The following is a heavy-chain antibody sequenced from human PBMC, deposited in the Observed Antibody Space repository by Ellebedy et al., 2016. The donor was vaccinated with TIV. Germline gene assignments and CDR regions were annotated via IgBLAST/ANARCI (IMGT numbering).Heavy chain of an antibody. CDR2: ISYDGSNK. D-gene: IGHD6-13*01. CDR3: AREKLDPDNGMDV. V-gene: IGHV3-30*01. CDR1: GFTFSNYA. Sequence: GESLKISCAASGFTFSNYAIHWVRQAPVKGLEWVAIISYDGSNKFYADSMKGRFTISRDNSKNTVYLQMNSLRTEDTAVYYCAREKLDPDNGMDVWGQGTTVTVSS. J-gene: IGHJ6*02.